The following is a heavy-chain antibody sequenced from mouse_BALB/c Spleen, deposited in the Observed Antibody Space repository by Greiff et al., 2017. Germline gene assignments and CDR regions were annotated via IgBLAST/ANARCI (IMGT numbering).Heavy chain of an antibody. V-gene: IGHV5-17*02. CDR2: ISSGSSTI. D-gene: IGHD4-1*01. CDR1: GFTFSSFG. CDR3: AIANWVWYYAMDY. Sequence: EVKLMESGGGLVQPGGSRKLSCAASGFTFSSFGMHWVRQAPEKGLEWVAYISSGSSTIYYADTVKGRFTISRDNPKNTLFLQMTSLRSEDTAMYYCAIANWVWYYAMDYWGQGTSVTVSS. J-gene: IGHJ4*01.